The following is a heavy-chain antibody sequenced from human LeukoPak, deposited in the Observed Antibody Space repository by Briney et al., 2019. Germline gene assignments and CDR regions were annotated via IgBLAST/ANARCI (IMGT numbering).Heavy chain of an antibody. CDR1: GFTFSDYY. Sequence: GSLRLSCAASGFTFSDYYMSWIRQAPAKGLEWVSYISSSSTIYYADSVKGRFTISRDNAKNSLYLQMNSLRAEDTAVYYCARGGDSSGYYSYYGGQGTLVTVSS. V-gene: IGHV3-69-1*01. CDR3: ARGGDSSGYYSYY. D-gene: IGHD3-22*01. J-gene: IGHJ4*02. CDR2: ISSSSTI.